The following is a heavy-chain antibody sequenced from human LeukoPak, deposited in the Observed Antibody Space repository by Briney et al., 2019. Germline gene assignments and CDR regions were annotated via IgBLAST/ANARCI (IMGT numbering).Heavy chain of an antibody. V-gene: IGHV5-51*01. CDR2: TYPGDSDT. Sequence: KIGESLKISCKGSGYSFTSYWIGWVRQMPGKGLEWMGITYPGDSDTRYSPSFQGQVTISADKSISTAYLQWSSLKASDTAMYYCARPITMVRGVTMAPADYWGQGTLVTVSS. CDR1: GYSFTSYW. CDR3: ARPITMVRGVTMAPADY. J-gene: IGHJ4*02. D-gene: IGHD3-10*01.